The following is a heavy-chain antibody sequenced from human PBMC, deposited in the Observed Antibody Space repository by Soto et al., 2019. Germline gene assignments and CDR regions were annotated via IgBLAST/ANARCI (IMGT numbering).Heavy chain of an antibody. CDR1: GFTFGDYA. Sequence: GGSLRLSCTASGFTFGDYAMSWFRQAPGKGLEWVGFIRSKAYGGTTEYAASVKGRFTISRDDSKSIAYLQMNSLRSEDTAVYYCAKDHIIAAASDYWGQGTLVTVSS. J-gene: IGHJ4*02. CDR2: IRSKAYGGTT. D-gene: IGHD6-6*01. V-gene: IGHV3-49*03. CDR3: AKDHIIAAASDY.